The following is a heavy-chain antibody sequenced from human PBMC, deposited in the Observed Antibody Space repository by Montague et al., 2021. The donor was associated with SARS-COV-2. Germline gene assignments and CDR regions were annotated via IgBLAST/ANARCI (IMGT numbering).Heavy chain of an antibody. D-gene: IGHD3-22*01. CDR2: INHSGTT. Sequence: SETLSLTCAVFDGSFSDFYWSWIRQPPGKGLEWIGEINHSGTTYYSPSLKSRVTISVDTSKNQFSLKLNSVTAADAAVYYCASGDDKGGGYLDVWGKGTTVTVSS. V-gene: IGHV4-34*01. CDR3: ASGDDKGGGYLDV. CDR1: DGSFSDFY. J-gene: IGHJ6*03.